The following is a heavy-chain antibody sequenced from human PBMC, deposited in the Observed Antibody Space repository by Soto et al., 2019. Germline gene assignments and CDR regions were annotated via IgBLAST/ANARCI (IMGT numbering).Heavy chain of an antibody. CDR3: TTDVLVRGYFDL. D-gene: IGHD3-3*02. J-gene: IGHJ2*01. V-gene: IGHV3-15*07. CDR1: GFTFSNAW. Sequence: EVQLVESGGGLVQPGGSLRLSCAASGFTFSNAWMNWVRQAPGKGLEWVGRIKSKTDGGTTDYAAPVKGRFTISRDDSKNTLYLQMNSLKTEDAAVYYCTTDVLVRGYFDLWGRGTLVTVSS. CDR2: IKSKTDGGTT.